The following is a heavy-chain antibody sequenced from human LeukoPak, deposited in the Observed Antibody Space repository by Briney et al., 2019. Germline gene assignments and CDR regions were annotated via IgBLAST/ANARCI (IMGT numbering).Heavy chain of an antibody. Sequence: ASVKVSCKASGYTFTGYYVHWVRQAPGQGLDWMGWINPNTGGTNYAQKFQGKVTMTRDTSITTAYMELTRLRSDDTAVYYCASGFSSSYDYDSSGSYFDYWGRGTLVTVSS. CDR1: GYTFTGYY. CDR2: INPNTGGT. V-gene: IGHV1-2*02. D-gene: IGHD3-22*01. CDR3: ASGFSSSYDYDSSGSYFDY. J-gene: IGHJ4*02.